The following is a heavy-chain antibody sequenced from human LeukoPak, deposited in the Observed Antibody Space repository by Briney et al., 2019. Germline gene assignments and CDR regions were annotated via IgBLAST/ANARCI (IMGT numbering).Heavy chain of an antibody. Sequence: GASVKVSCKVSGYTLTELSMHWVRQAPGKGLEWMGGFDPEDGETIYAQKFQGRVTMTEDTSTDTAYMELSSLRSEDTAVYYCATVGYYDSSGYYYFDYWGQGTLVTVSS. J-gene: IGHJ4*02. CDR1: GYTLTELS. CDR3: ATVGYYDSSGYYYFDY. CDR2: FDPEDGET. D-gene: IGHD3-22*01. V-gene: IGHV1-24*01.